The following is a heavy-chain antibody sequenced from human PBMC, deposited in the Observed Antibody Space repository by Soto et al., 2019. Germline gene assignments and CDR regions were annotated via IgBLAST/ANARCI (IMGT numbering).Heavy chain of an antibody. V-gene: IGHV3-53*01. CDR1: GFTVSSNY. Sequence: GGSLRLSCAASGFTVSSNYMSWVRQAPGKGLEWVSVIYSGGSTYYADSVKGRFTISRDNSKNTLYLQMNSLGAEDTAVYYCARTQYGGNSAGFDYWGQGTLVTVSS. CDR3: ARTQYGGNSAGFDY. CDR2: IYSGGST. D-gene: IGHD2-21*02. J-gene: IGHJ4*02.